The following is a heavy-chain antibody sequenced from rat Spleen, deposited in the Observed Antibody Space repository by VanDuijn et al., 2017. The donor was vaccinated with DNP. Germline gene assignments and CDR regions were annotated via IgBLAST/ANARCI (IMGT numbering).Heavy chain of an antibody. CDR2: IIYDGSSS. CDR1: GFTFSDYA. V-gene: IGHV5-17*01. CDR3: ASQPTWDYSSFPDY. J-gene: IGHJ2*01. D-gene: IGHD1-2*01. Sequence: EVQLVESGGGLAQPGRSLKLSCAASGFTFSDYAMAWVRQAPKKGLEWVATIIYDGSSSYYRDSVKGRFTISRDNAKSTLYLQMDSLRSEDTATYYCASQPTWDYSSFPDYWGQGVMVTVSS.